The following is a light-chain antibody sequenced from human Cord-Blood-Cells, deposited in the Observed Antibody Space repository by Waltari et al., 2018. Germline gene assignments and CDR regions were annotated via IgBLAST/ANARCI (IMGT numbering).Light chain of an antibody. V-gene: IGLV2-23*02. CDR3: CSYAGSSTWV. Sequence: QSALTHPASVSGSPGQSITISCTGTSSAVGSYNLVSWYQQHPGKAPKLMIYEVSKRPSGVSNRFSGSKSGNTASLTISGLQAEDEADYYCCSYAGSSTWVFGGGTKLTVL. CDR1: SSAVGSYNL. CDR2: EVS. J-gene: IGLJ3*02.